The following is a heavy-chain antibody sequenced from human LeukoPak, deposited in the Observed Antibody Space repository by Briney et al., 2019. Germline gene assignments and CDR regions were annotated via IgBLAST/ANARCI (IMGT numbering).Heavy chain of an antibody. V-gene: IGHV3-7*01. CDR1: GFTFSSYW. CDR2: IKQDGSEK. CDR3: ARIGASHYYFDY. Sequence: GGSLRLSCAASGFTFSSYWMSWVRQAPGKGREWVANIKQDGSEKYYVDSVKGRFTISRDNSKNSLYLQMNSLRAEDTAVYYCARIGASHYYFDYWGQGTLVTVSS. J-gene: IGHJ4*02.